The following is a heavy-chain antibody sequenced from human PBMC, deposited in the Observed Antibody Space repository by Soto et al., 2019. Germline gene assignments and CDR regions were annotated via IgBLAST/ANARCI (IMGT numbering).Heavy chain of an antibody. CDR1: GFASTRYY. CDR2: IGTNRDT. CDR3: VRADYDRSGYHVGGMDV. Sequence: GGSLGLSCAASGFASTRYYMHLVRRTSVKGLEWVSSIGTNRDTYYVDSVKARFTISREHTKNSLYLQMNSLGAGDAAVYYCVRADYDRSGYHVGGMDVWGQGPMVTVSS. D-gene: IGHD3-22*01. V-gene: IGHV3-13*01. J-gene: IGHJ6*02.